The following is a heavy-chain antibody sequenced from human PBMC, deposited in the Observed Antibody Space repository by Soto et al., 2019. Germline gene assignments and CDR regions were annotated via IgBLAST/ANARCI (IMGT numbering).Heavy chain of an antibody. D-gene: IGHD3-22*01. Sequence: VSCKASGRAGNSYAISWVRQAPGQGLEWMGGIIPIFGTANYAQKFQGRVTITADESTSTAYMELSSLRSEDTAVYYCARDSSQNYHDDAFDIWGQGTMVTVSS. CDR3: ARDSSQNYHDDAFDI. J-gene: IGHJ3*02. V-gene: IGHV1-69*01. CDR1: GRAGNSYA. CDR2: IIPIFGTA.